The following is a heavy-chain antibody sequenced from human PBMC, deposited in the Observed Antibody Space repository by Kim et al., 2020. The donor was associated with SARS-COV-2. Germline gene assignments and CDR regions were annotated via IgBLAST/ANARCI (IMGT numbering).Heavy chain of an antibody. J-gene: IGHJ3*02. Sequence: EYVVSVTSRITINPDTSKNQFSLQLNSVTPDDTAVYYCARSMAGKGHGFDIWGQGTTVTVSS. D-gene: IGHD6-19*01. CDR3: ARSMAGKGHGFDI. V-gene: IGHV6-1*01.